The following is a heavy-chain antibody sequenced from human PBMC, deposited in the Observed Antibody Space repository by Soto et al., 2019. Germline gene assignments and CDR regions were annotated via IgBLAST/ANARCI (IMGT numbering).Heavy chain of an antibody. CDR2: IYYSGST. J-gene: IGHJ6*02. CDR1: GGSISSGGYY. V-gene: IGHV4-31*03. Sequence: ASETLSLTCTVSGGSISSGGYYWSWIRQHPGKGLEWIGYIYYSGSTYYNPSLKSRVTISVDTSKNQFSLKLSSVTAADTAVYYCARTSMTAYYYYGMDVWGQGTTVTVSS. D-gene: IGHD3-22*01. CDR3: ARTSMTAYYYYGMDV.